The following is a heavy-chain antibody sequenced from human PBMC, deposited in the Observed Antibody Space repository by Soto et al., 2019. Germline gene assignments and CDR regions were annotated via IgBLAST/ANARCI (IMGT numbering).Heavy chain of an antibody. CDR1: GGPFGNSA. J-gene: IGHJ6*01. D-gene: IGHD5-18*01. CDR2: IIPIFPTP. V-gene: IGHV1-69*12. CDR3: VLDKVRIQSGGNYYYAMED. Sequence: QVQLVQSGAEVKKPGSSVTVSCKASGGPFGNSAISWVRQAPGQGFEWMGGIIPIFPTPDYAQKFQGRVTITADEPNSTNRRAVTTPRSEETAAYSCVLDKVRIQSGGNYYYAMEDWGQGTTVTASS.